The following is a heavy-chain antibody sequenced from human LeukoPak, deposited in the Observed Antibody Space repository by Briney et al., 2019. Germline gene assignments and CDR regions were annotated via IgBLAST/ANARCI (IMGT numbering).Heavy chain of an antibody. Sequence: VASVKVSCKASGYTFTSYYMHWVRQAPGQGLEWMGIINPSGGSTSYAQKFQGRVTMTRDMSTSTVYMELSSLRSEDTAVYYCARAPEQWLFDYWGQGTLVTVSS. CDR2: INPSGGST. CDR3: ARAPEQWLFDY. V-gene: IGHV1-46*01. J-gene: IGHJ4*02. D-gene: IGHD6-19*01. CDR1: GYTFTSYY.